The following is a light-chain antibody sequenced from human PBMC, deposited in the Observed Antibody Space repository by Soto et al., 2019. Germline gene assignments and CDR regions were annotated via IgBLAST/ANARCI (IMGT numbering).Light chain of an antibody. CDR1: QSVGNTY. J-gene: IGKJ2*01. V-gene: IGKV3-20*01. CDR2: NAS. CDR3: HQYAFSPLT. Sequence: DIVLTQSPGTLSLSPGERATLSCRASQSVGNTYLPSFQQKPGQTPRLVIYNASSRATGIPDRFSGSGSGTDVTLTISRLEPEDFAVYCCHQYAFSPLTFGQGTNVDIK.